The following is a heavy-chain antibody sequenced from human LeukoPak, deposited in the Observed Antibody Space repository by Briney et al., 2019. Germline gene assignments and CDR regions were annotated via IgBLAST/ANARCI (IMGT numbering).Heavy chain of an antibody. J-gene: IGHJ4*02. V-gene: IGHV4-34*01. Sequence: PSETLSLTCAVYGGSFSGYYWSWIRQPPGKGLEWIGEINHSGSTNYNPSLKSRVTISVDTSKNQFSLKLSSVTAADTAVYYCAGYYDSSGYYWGQGTLVTVSS. D-gene: IGHD3-22*01. CDR1: GGSFSGYY. CDR2: INHSGST. CDR3: AGYYDSSGYY.